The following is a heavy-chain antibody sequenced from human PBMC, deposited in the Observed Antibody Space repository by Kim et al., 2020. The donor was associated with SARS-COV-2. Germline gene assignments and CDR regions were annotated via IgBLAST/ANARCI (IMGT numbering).Heavy chain of an antibody. CDR3: AKDHESSGWPTFDY. D-gene: IGHD3-22*01. V-gene: IGHV3-23*01. J-gene: IGHJ4*02. Sequence: YSDSVRGRCTVSRDNADNTLYLQMNSLRAEDTALYYCAKDHESSGWPTFDYWGQGTLVTVSS.